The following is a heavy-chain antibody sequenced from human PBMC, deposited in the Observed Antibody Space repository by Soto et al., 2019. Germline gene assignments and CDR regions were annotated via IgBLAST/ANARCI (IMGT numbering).Heavy chain of an antibody. CDR1: GFTFSSYW. V-gene: IGHV3-7*01. J-gene: IGHJ4*02. D-gene: IGHD5-12*01. CDR3: ARGAGRWLQLRGFDY. Sequence: AGGSLRLSCAASGFTFSSYWMSWVRQAPGKGLEWVANIKQDGSEKYYVDSVKGRFTISRDNAKNSLYLQMNSLRAEDTAVYYCARGAGRWLQLRGFDYWGQGTLVTVSS. CDR2: IKQDGSEK.